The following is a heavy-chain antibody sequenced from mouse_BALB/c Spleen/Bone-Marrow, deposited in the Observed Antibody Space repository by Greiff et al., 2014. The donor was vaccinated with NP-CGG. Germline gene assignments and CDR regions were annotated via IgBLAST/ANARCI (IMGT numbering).Heavy chain of an antibody. CDR2: ISDGGSYT. Sequence: EVKLEESGGGLVKPGGSLKLSCAASGFTFSDYYMYWVRQTPEKRLEWVATISDGGSYTYYPDSVEGRFTISRDNAKNNLYLQMSSLKSEDTAMYYCAREVAMDYWGQGTSVTVSS. J-gene: IGHJ4*01. CDR1: GFTFSDYY. V-gene: IGHV5-4*02. CDR3: AREVAMDY.